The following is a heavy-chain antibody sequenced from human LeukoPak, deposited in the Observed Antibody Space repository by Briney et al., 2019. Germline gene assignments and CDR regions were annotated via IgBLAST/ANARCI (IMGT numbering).Heavy chain of an antibody. V-gene: IGHV4-30-2*01. CDR1: GGSISRVGYY. D-gene: IGHD1-7*01. J-gene: IGHJ4*02. CDR2: IYHSGRT. Sequence: SETLSLTCTVSGGSISRVGYYWSWIRQPPGKGLEWIGYIYHSGRTYYNPSLKSRVTISGDRSKNQFSLKLSSVTATDTAVYYCARDLGNWNFLIDYWGQGTLVTVSS. CDR3: ARDLGNWNFLIDY.